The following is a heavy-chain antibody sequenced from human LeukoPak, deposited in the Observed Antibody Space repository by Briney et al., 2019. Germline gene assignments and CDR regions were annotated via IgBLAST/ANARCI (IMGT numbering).Heavy chain of an antibody. CDR2: INPNSGGT. CDR1: GYTFTGYY. J-gene: IGHJ5*02. Sequence: ASVKVSCKASGYTFTGYYMHWVRQAPGQGLEWMGWINPNSGGTNYAQKFQGRVTMTRDTSINTAYMELSRLRSDDTAVYYCARVVPAAPWFDPWGQGTLVTVSS. V-gene: IGHV1-2*02. CDR3: ARVVPAAPWFDP. D-gene: IGHD2-2*01.